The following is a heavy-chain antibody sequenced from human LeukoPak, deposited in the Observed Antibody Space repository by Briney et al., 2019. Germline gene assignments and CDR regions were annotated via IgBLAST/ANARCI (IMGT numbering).Heavy chain of an antibody. D-gene: IGHD3-16*01. J-gene: IGHJ4*02. Sequence: GGSLRLSCAASGFTFSSYAMHWVRQAPGKGLEWVAVISYDGSNKYYADSVKGRFTISRDNSKNTLYLQMNSLRAEDTAVYYCAREQLELFMTRFDDWGQGTLVTVSS. CDR2: ISYDGSNK. CDR1: GFTFSSYA. V-gene: IGHV3-30-3*01. CDR3: AREQLELFMTRFDD.